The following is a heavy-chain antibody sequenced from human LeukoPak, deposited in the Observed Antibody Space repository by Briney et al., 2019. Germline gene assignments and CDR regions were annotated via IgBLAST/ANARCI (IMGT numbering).Heavy chain of an antibody. V-gene: IGHV3-23*01. Sequence: GGSLRLSCAASGFTFSSYAMSWVRQAPGKGLEWVSAISDGGGSTFYADSVKGRFTISRDNSKITLYLQMNSLRAGDTAIYYCAKEYSSGWYVVDSWGQGTLVTVSS. CDR2: ISDGGGST. J-gene: IGHJ4*02. D-gene: IGHD6-19*01. CDR1: GFTFSSYA. CDR3: AKEYSSGWYVVDS.